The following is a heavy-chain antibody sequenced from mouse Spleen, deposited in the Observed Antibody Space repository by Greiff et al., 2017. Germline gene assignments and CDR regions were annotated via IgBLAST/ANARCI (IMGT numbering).Heavy chain of an antibody. CDR2: ISSGGSYT. Sequence: EVKLMESGGGLVKPGGSLKLSCAASGFTFSSYAMSWVRQTPEKRLEWVATISSGGSYTYYPDSVKGRFTISRDNAKNTLYLQMSSLRSEDTAMYYCARQGGTYYYGIDYWGQGTTLTVSS. V-gene: IGHV5-9-3*01. J-gene: IGHJ2*01. D-gene: IGHD1-1*01. CDR1: GFTFSSYA. CDR3: ARQGGTYYYGIDY.